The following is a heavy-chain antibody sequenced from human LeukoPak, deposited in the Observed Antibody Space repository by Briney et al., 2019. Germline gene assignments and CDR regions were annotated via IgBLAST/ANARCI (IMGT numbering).Heavy chain of an antibody. Sequence: GGSLRLSCAASGFTFSSYSMNWVRQAPGKGLEWVSSISSSSTYTYYADSVKGRFTISRDNAKNSLYLQMNSLRAEDTAVYYCARDSGSPGGGDAFDIWGQGTMVTVSS. D-gene: IGHD1-26*01. J-gene: IGHJ3*02. CDR2: ISSSSTYT. CDR3: ARDSGSPGGGDAFDI. V-gene: IGHV3-21*04. CDR1: GFTFSSYS.